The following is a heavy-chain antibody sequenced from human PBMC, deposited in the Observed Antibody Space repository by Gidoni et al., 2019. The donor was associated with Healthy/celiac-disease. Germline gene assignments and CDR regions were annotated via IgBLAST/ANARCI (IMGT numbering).Heavy chain of an antibody. Sequence: HITLKDSGPTPVNPTHTLTLTCTFSGFSLSTRVVGVGWIRQPQRKALEWLAIIYLDDEKRYSPSLKSRINITKDTSKNQVVLTMTNMDQVEKATYYCVHFPLPGTRGGGIYFDDWGQGTRVTVSS. J-gene: IGHJ4*02. V-gene: IGHV2-5*02. CDR3: VHFPLPGTRGGGIYFDD. D-gene: IGHD3-16*01. CDR1: GFSLSTRVVG. CDR2: IYLDDEK.